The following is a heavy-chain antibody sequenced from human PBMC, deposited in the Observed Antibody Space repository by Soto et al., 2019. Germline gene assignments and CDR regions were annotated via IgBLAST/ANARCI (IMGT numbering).Heavy chain of an antibody. CDR1: GGSMSSYY. D-gene: IGHD6-13*01. V-gene: IGHV4-59*01. J-gene: IGHJ4*02. Sequence: SETLSLTCTVSGGSMSSYYWSWIRQPPGKGLEWIGYVYYSGSTNYNPSLKSRVTISVDTSKNEFSLKLSSVTAADTAVYYCARHYSSAWYKVDHWGQGTPVTVSS. CDR3: ARHYSSAWYKVDH. CDR2: VYYSGST.